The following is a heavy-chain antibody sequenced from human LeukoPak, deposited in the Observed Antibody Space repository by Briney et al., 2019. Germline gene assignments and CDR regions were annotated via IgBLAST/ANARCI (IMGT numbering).Heavy chain of an antibody. J-gene: IGHJ4*02. CDR1: GFTFGNAW. V-gene: IGHV3-15*07. Sequence: GGSLRLSWPASGFTFGNAWMDWARQAPGRGREWVGRIKSKAEGGTTDYAAPVKGRLTISRDDSKTTLYLQMNSLKTEDTAVYYCTTDRAYYYDRGRRTEPFDYWGQGTLVTVSS. CDR3: TTDRAYYYDRGRRTEPFDY. D-gene: IGHD3-22*01. CDR2: IKSKAEGGTT.